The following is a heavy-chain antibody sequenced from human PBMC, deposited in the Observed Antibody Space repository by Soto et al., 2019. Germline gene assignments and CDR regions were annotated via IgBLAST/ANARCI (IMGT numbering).Heavy chain of an antibody. D-gene: IGHD3-22*01. J-gene: IGHJ3*02. CDR1: GGSISSYY. V-gene: IGHV4-4*07. Sequence: SETLSLTCTVSGGSISSYYWSWIRQPAGKGLEWIGRIYTSGSTNYNPSLKSRVTMSVDTSKNQFSLELSSVTAADTAVYYCARAAGYYDSSGYYRDEYAFDIWGQGTMVTVSS. CDR3: ARAAGYYDSSGYYRDEYAFDI. CDR2: IYTSGST.